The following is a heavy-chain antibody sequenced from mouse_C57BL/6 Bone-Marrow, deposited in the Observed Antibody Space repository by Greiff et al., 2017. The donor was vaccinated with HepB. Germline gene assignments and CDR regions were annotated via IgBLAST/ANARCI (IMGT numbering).Heavy chain of an antibody. CDR1: GYTFTDYY. D-gene: IGHD3-1*01. Sequence: EVQRVESGPVLVKPGASVKMSCKASGYTFTDYYMNWVKQSHGKSLEWIGVINPYNGGTSYNQKFKGKATLTVDKSSSAAYMELNSLTSEDSAVYYCANTGSVDYFDSWGQGTTLTVSS. CDR2: INPYNGGT. J-gene: IGHJ2*01. V-gene: IGHV1-19*01. CDR3: ANTGSVDYFDS.